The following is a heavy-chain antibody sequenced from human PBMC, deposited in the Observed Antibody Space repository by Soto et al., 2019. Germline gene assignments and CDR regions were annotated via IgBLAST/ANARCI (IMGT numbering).Heavy chain of an antibody. CDR3: ARGTTLRPYYYYYGMDV. V-gene: IGHV1-69*13. CDR1: GGTFSSYA. Sequence: SVKVSCKASGGTFSSYAISWVRQAPGQGLEWMGGIIPIFGTANYAQKFQGRVTITADESTSTVYMELSSLRSEDTAVYYCARGTTLRPYYYYYGMDVWGQGTTVTVSS. D-gene: IGHD4-4*01. CDR2: IIPIFGTA. J-gene: IGHJ6*02.